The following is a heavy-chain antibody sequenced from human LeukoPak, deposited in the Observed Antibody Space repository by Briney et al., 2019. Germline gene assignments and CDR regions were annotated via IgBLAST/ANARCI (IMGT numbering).Heavy chain of an antibody. CDR2: FSYSGNT. CDR3: ARQGGHSGYSDY. D-gene: IGHD5-12*01. J-gene: IGHJ4*02. Sequence: KTSETLSLTCTVSGASINSYFWSWIRQPPGKGLEWIGYFSYSGNTEYNPSLRGRVTTSVDTSKNQFSLKLKSVIAADTAVYYCARQGGHSGYSDYWGQGILVTVSS. CDR1: GASINSYF. V-gene: IGHV4-59*08.